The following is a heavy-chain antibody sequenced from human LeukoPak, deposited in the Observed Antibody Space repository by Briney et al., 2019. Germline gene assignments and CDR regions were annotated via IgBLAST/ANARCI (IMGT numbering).Heavy chain of an antibody. D-gene: IGHD4-11*01. CDR2: ISTSGRT. Sequence: GGSLRLSCAASGFTFITHAINWVRQAPGNGLEWVSAISTSGRTYYADSVKGRFTISRDNSKNMVHLQMNSLRAEDTAVYFCAKVDPPAGSRNYYCYDYWGQGTLVTVSS. V-gene: IGHV3-23*01. CDR1: GFTFITHA. J-gene: IGHJ4*02. CDR3: AKVDPPAGSRNYYCYDY.